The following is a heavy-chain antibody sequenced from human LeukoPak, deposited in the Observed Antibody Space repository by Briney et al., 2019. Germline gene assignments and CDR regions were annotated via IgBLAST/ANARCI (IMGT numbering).Heavy chain of an antibody. Sequence: GRSLRLSCAASGFTFSSYAMHWVRQAPGKGLEWVAVISYDGSNKYYADSVKGRFTISRDNSKNTLYLQMNSLRAEDTAVYYCASDSREWTGDWFDPWGQGTLVTVSS. CDR1: GFTFSSYA. D-gene: IGHD3/OR15-3a*01. CDR3: ASDSREWTGDWFDP. V-gene: IGHV3-30*01. J-gene: IGHJ5*02. CDR2: ISYDGSNK.